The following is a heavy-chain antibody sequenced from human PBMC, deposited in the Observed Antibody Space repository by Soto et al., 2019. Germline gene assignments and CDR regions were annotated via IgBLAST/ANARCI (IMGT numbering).Heavy chain of an antibody. Sequence: SETLSLTCTVSGGSISSYYWSWIRQPPGKGLEWIGYIYYSGSTNYNPSLKSRVTISVDTSKNQFSLKLSSVTAADTAVYYCARGADYYGSGSSNYYYYMDVWGKGTTVTVSS. D-gene: IGHD3-10*01. V-gene: IGHV4-59*01. J-gene: IGHJ6*03. CDR2: IYYSGST. CDR1: GGSISSYY. CDR3: ARGADYYGSGSSNYYYYMDV.